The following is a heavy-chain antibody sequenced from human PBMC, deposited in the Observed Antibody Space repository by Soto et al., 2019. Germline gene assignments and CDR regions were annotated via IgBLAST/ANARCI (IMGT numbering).Heavy chain of an antibody. Sequence: GASVKVCCKESGGTLSTCSMNWLRHENEQRPEWMGNILPIFGTADYAQKFQDRVTITADKSTDTAYMELRSLFSEDTAVYYCARGHEYGGNSDAFDIWGQGTVVTVSS. D-gene: IGHD4-17*01. CDR1: GGTLSTCS. V-gene: IGHV1-69*06. CDR3: ARGHEYGGNSDAFDI. CDR2: ILPIFGTA. J-gene: IGHJ3*02.